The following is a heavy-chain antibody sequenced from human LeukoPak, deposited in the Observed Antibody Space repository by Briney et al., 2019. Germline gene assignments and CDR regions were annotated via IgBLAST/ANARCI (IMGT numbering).Heavy chain of an antibody. J-gene: IGHJ4*02. V-gene: IGHV3-30*02. CDR1: GFTFSSYG. Sequence: GGSLRLSCAASGFTFSSYGMHWVRQAPGKGLEWVAFIRYDGSNKYYADSVKGRFTISRDNSKNTLYLQMNSLRAEDTAVHYCVTPILDYWGQGTLVTVSS. CDR3: VTPILDY. CDR2: IRYDGSNK. D-gene: IGHD5-24*01.